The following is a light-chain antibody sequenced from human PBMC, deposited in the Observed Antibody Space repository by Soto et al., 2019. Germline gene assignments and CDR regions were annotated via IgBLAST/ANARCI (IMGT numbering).Light chain of an antibody. Sequence: DIVLTQSPATLSLSPGNRVPLSCRANERISHSLAWYQQKPGQAPRLLIHGATTRATGIPARFSGSGSGTDFTLTISRLEPEDFAVYYCQQYDSSPKTFGQGTKVDIK. J-gene: IGKJ1*01. CDR2: GAT. CDR1: ERISHS. CDR3: QQYDSSPKT. V-gene: IGKV3-20*01.